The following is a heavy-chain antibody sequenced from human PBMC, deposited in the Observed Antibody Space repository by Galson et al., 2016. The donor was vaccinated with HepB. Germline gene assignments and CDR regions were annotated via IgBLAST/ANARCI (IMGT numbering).Heavy chain of an antibody. CDR3: AKVMARTGYYFAPLFDS. V-gene: IGHV3-23*01. D-gene: IGHD3/OR15-3a*01. J-gene: IGHJ4*02. Sequence: SLRLSCAASGFTFSAYAMTWVRQTPGKGLEWVSAVSGPADTTYYADSVKGRFTVSRDNSKNTLSLERSNLRADDTAIYYCAKVMARTGYYFAPLFDSWGQGTLVTVSS. CDR2: VSGPADTT. CDR1: GFTFSAYA.